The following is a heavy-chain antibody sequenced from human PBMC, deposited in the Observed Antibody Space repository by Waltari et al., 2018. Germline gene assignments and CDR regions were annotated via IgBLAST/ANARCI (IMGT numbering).Heavy chain of an antibody. D-gene: IGHD2-8*02. CDR2: IKQDGSEK. CDR1: GFTFSSYW. J-gene: IGHJ4*02. Sequence: EVQLVESGGGLVQPGGSLRLSCAASGFTFSSYWMSRVRQAPGKGLEWVANIKQDGSEKYYVDSVKGRFTISRDNAKNSLYLQMNSLRVEDTAVYYCTRSYCTGGICYTRYYFDYWGQGTLVTVSS. CDR3: TRSYCTGGICYTRYYFDY. V-gene: IGHV3-7*01.